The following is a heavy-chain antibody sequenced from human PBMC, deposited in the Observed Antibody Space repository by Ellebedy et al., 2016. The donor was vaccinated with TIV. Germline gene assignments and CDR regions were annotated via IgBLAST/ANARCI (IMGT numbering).Heavy chain of an antibody. Sequence: ASVKVSXKASGYTFTRYAMHWVRQAPGQRLEWMGWINAGNGNTKYSQKFQGRVTITRDTSASTAYMELSSLRSEDTAVYYCAREVVVITTGWFDPWGQGTLVTVSS. J-gene: IGHJ5*02. CDR1: GYTFTRYA. CDR3: AREVVVITTGWFDP. CDR2: INAGNGNT. D-gene: IGHD3-22*01. V-gene: IGHV1-3*01.